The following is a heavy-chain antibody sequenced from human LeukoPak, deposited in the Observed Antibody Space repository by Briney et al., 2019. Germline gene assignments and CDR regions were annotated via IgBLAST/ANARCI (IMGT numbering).Heavy chain of an antibody. J-gene: IGHJ4*02. CDR1: GFTFGDYA. V-gene: IGHV3-49*03. D-gene: IGHD3-22*01. CDR2: IRSKAYGGTT. CDR3: TRDAQPPYYYDSSGYYAPPDY. Sequence: GGSLRLSCTASGFTFGDYAMSWFRQAPGKGLEWVGFIRSKAYGGTTEYAASVKGRFTISRGDSKSIAYLQMNSLKTEDTAVYYCTRDAQPPYYYDSSGYYAPPDYWGQGTLVTVSS.